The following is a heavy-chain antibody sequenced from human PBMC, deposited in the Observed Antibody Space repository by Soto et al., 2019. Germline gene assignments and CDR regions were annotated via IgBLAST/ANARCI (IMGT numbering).Heavy chain of an antibody. CDR3: AKTGDSGYDWGWFDP. V-gene: IGHV3-30*18. J-gene: IGHJ5*02. Sequence: QVQLVESGGGVVQPGGSLRLSCAASGFTFSSYGMHWVRQAPGKGLEWVAVISYHGINTHYADSVKGRFTISRDNYKNTLYLHMNSLRPEDTAVYYCAKTGDSGYDWGWFDPWGQGTLVTFSS. CDR2: ISYHGINT. D-gene: IGHD5-12*01. CDR1: GFTFSSYG.